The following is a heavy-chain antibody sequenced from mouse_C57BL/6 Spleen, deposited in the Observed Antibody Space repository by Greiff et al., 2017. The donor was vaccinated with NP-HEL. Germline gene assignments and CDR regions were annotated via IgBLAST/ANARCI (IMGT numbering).Heavy chain of an antibody. Sequence: VQLQQSGAELVKPGASVKLSCKASGYTFTSYWMHWVNQRPGQGLEWIGYINPSSGDTKYNQKFKDKATLTVDKSSSTAYMQLRSLTYEDSAVYYFAKRTTVRATCAMDYWGQGTSVTVSS. CDR3: AKRTTVRATCAMDY. V-gene: IGHV1-7*01. D-gene: IGHD1-1*01. CDR1: GYTFTSYW. J-gene: IGHJ4*01. CDR2: INPSSGDT.